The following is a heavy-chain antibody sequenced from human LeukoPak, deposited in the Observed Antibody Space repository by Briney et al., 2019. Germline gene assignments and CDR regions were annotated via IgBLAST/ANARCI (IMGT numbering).Heavy chain of an antibody. Sequence: SETLSLTCTVSGGSINSYYWSWIRQPPGKGLEWIGYIYYSGSTEYNPSLKSRVTISVDTYKNQFSLKMSSVTAADTAVYYCARARDGHINNWFDPWGQGTLVTVSS. J-gene: IGHJ5*02. CDR2: IYYSGST. CDR1: GGSINSYY. D-gene: IGHD5-24*01. V-gene: IGHV4-59*01. CDR3: ARARDGHINNWFDP.